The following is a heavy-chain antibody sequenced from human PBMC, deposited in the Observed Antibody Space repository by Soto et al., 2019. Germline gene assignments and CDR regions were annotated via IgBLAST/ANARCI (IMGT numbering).Heavy chain of an antibody. J-gene: IGHJ5*02. V-gene: IGHV1-46*01. CDR2: INPSGGST. CDR1: GYTFTNYY. Sequence: ASVKDSCKASGYTFTNYYMHWVRQAPGQGLEWMGIINPSGGSTSYAQKFQGRVTMTRDTSTSTVYMELSSLRSEDTAVYYCASSSSWYWFDPWGQGTLVTVSS. D-gene: IGHD6-13*01. CDR3: ASSSSWYWFDP.